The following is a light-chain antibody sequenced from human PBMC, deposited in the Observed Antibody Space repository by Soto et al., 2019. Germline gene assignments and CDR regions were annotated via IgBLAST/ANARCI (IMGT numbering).Light chain of an antibody. CDR1: QDISTY. CDR3: QQLNHYPST. J-gene: IGKJ4*01. Sequence: IQLTQSPSSLSASVGDRVTITCLASQDISTYLAWYQQKPGKAPMLLISAASTLQSGVPSRFSGSGSGTDFTLTISSLQHEDFATYYCQQLNHYPSTFGGGTKVDIK. V-gene: IGKV1-9*01. CDR2: AAS.